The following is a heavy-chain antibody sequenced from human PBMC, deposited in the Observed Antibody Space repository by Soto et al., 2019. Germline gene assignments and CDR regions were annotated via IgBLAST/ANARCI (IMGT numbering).Heavy chain of an antibody. CDR3: AYRTGFDY. Sequence: EVQLLESGGDLVQPGGSLRLSCAASGFTFSTYAMSWVRQAPGKGLEWVSSISGSGGGTYYADSVKGRFTISRDNSKNTLYLQMNSLRPEDTAVYYCAYRTGFDYWGQGTLVTVYS. CDR1: GFTFSTYA. J-gene: IGHJ4*02. V-gene: IGHV3-23*01. CDR2: ISGSGGGT.